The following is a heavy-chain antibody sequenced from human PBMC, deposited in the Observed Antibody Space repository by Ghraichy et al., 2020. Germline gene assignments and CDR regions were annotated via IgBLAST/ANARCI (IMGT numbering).Heavy chain of an antibody. J-gene: IGHJ4*02. CDR3: ATDYGDHDY. V-gene: IGHV3-21*01. Sequence: VSSISSSSSYIYYADSVKGRFTISLDHAKNSLYLQMNSLRAEDTAVYYCATDYGDHDYLGQVTLVTV. CDR2: ISSSSSYI. D-gene: IGHD4-17*01.